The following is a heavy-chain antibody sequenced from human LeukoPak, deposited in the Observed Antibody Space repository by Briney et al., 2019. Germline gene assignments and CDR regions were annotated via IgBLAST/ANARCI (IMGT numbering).Heavy chain of an antibody. V-gene: IGHV3-38-3*01. CDR2: ISGGST. CDR1: GFTVSSNE. D-gene: IGHD1-26*01. Sequence: PGGSLRLSCAASGFTVSSNEMSWVRQAPGKGLEWVSSISGGSTYYADSRKGRFTISRDNSKNTLYLQMSSLRAEDTAVYYCAKVAEVGATGYYYYMDVWGKGTTVTISS. CDR3: AKVAEVGATGYYYYMDV. J-gene: IGHJ6*03.